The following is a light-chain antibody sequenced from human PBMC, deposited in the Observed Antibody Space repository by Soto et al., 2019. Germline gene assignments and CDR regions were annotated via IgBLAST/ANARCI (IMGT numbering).Light chain of an antibody. Sequence: QSALTQPASVSGSPGQSITISCTGTSSDIGGYNYVSWHQQHPGKAPKLMIYDVSNRPSGVSTRFSGSKSGNTASLPISGLQSEDEADYFCSSYTSSGNRVFGGGTKVTVL. V-gene: IGLV2-14*01. CDR3: SSYTSSGNRV. J-gene: IGLJ3*02. CDR2: DVS. CDR1: SSDIGGYNY.